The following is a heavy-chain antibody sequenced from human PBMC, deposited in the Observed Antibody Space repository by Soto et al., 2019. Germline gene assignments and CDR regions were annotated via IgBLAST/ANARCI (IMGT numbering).Heavy chain of an antibody. J-gene: IGHJ6*02. Sequence: QVQLVESGGGVVQPGRSLRLSCAASGFTFSSYGMHWVRQAPGKGLEWVAVIWYDGSNKYYADSVKGRFTISRDNSKNTLYLQMNSLRAEDTAVYYGAREGDGDSYYYYGLDVWGQGTTVTVSS. CDR1: GFTFSSYG. D-gene: IGHD4-17*01. CDR2: IWYDGSNK. CDR3: AREGDGDSYYYYGLDV. V-gene: IGHV3-33*01.